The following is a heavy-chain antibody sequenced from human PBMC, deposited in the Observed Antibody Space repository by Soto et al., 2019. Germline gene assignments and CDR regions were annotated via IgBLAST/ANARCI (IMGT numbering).Heavy chain of an antibody. CDR3: AKGDITGTSYLGY. CDR1: GFIFDDYA. V-gene: IGHV3-43D*04. J-gene: IGHJ4*02. Sequence: GGSLRLSCAASGFIFDDYAMHWVRQGPGKSLEWVSVINWDGGTTIYADPVKGRFTISRDNSEDSVYLQMNSLRNEDTAFYYCAKGDITGTSYLGYWGQGTLVTVSS. D-gene: IGHD1-20*01. CDR2: INWDGGTT.